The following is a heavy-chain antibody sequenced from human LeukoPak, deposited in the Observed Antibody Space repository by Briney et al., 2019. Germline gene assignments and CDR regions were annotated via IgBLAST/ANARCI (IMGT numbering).Heavy chain of an antibody. CDR3: ARLDCIVEGCYNH. Sequence: SETLSLTCSVSGDSVTSYYWIWIPQPPGKDLEGIVYVSSDGSTNHTPFLRSRLIMSVDTPKNDISMILTSVTAADTAIYYCARLDCIVEGCYNHWGRGTLVTVSS. J-gene: IGHJ4*02. CDR2: VSSDGST. D-gene: IGHD2-15*01. V-gene: IGHV4-59*08. CDR1: GDSVTSYY.